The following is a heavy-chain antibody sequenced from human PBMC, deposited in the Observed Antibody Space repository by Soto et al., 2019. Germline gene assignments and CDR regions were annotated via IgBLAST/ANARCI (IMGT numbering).Heavy chain of an antibody. Sequence: SETLSLTCTVSGGSMSSFHWSWVRQPPGKGLEWIGYIYDSGSRNYNPSLKSRVTISLDTSKNQFSLRLSSVTAADTGVYYCARAGAIPARPDYWGQGIQVTVSS. V-gene: IGHV4-59*01. CDR3: ARAGAIPARPDY. CDR2: IYDSGSR. CDR1: GGSMSSFH. J-gene: IGHJ4*02. D-gene: IGHD6-6*01.